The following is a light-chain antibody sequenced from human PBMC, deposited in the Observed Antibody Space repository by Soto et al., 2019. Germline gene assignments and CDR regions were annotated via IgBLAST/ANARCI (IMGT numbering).Light chain of an antibody. J-gene: IGLJ1*01. V-gene: IGLV1-40*01. Sequence: QSVLTQPPSVSGAPGQRVAISCTGSSSNIGAEYDVHWYQQLPGTAPKRLIYGDNNRPSGVPDRFSGSKSGTSASLAITGIHPEIEADYYCQSDDRRLTTFVFGTGTKVTV. CDR3: QSDDRRLTTFV. CDR2: GDN. CDR1: SSNIGAEYD.